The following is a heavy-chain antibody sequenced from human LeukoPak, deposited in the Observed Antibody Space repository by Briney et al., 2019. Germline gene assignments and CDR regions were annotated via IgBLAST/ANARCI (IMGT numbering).Heavy chain of an antibody. CDR3: RSSGTSWYADY. V-gene: IGHV4-39*01. J-gene: IGHJ4*02. CDR1: GGLISSTTYY. Sequence: SETLSLTCSVSGGLISSTTYYWGWIRQPPGKGLERLGSIYYDGSTYYNPSLRSRVSISVDTSKNQFSLKLNSVTAADTAVYYCRSSGTSWYADYWGQGTLVIVSS. D-gene: IGHD6-13*01. CDR2: IYYDGST.